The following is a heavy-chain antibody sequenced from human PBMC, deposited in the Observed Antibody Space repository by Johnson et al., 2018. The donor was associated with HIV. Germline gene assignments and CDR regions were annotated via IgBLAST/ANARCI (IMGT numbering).Heavy chain of an antibody. CDR3: ARGCRDGYTCDAFDI. CDR2: ISNDGSST. J-gene: IGHJ3*02. D-gene: IGHD5-24*01. V-gene: IGHV3-74*01. Sequence: VQLVESGGGLVQPGGSRRLSCAASGFTFSSHWMHWVRQAPGKGLVWVSRISNDGSSTNYADSVKGRFTISRDNAENTLYLQMNRLRAEDTAVYFCARGCRDGYTCDAFDIWGQGTMVTVSS. CDR1: GFTFSSHW.